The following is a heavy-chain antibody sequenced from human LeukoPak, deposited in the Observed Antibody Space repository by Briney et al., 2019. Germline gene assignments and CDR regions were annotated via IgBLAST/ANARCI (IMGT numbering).Heavy chain of an antibody. CDR3: VSFPKSSGYYF. J-gene: IGHJ4*02. V-gene: IGHV4-39*01. CDR2: IYYSGST. D-gene: IGHD3-22*01. CDR1: GGSISSSSYY. Sequence: KPSETLSLSCTVSGGSISSSSYYWGWIRQPPGKGLEWIGSIYYSGSTYYNPSLKSRVTISVDTSKNQFSLKLSSVTAADTAVYYCVSFPKSSGYYFWGQGTLVTVSS.